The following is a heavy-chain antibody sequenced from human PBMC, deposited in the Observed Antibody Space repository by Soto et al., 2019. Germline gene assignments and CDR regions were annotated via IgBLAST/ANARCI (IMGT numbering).Heavy chain of an antibody. CDR2: IIPIFGTA. D-gene: IGHD2-2*01. J-gene: IGHJ3*02. CDR3: ARYCSSTSCPIPRAFDI. V-gene: IGHV1-69*13. Sequence: ASVKVSCKASGGTFSSYAISWVRQAPGQGLEWMGGIIPIFGTANYAQKFQGRVTITADESTSTAYMELSSLRSEDTAVYYCARYCSSTSCPIPRAFDIWGQGTMVPSPQ. CDR1: GGTFSSYA.